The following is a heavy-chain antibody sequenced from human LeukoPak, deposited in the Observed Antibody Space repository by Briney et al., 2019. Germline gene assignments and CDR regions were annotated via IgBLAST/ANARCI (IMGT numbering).Heavy chain of an antibody. CDR1: GFTFSSYA. CDR3: AKDIAAAGTGGFDY. CDR2: ISWNSGSI. J-gene: IGHJ4*02. Sequence: PGGSLRLSCAASGFTFSSYAMHWVRQAPGKGLEWVSGISWNSGSIGYADSVKGRFTISRDNAKNSLYLQMNSLRAEDMALYYCAKDIAAAGTGGFDYWGQGTLVTVSS. D-gene: IGHD6-13*01. V-gene: IGHV3-9*03.